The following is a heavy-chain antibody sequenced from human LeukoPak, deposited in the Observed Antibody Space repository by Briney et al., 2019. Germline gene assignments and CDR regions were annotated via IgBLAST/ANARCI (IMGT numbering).Heavy chain of an antibody. CDR2: ITTGDGNT. CDR3: ATDGGLWVSAHWGDS. Sequence: PGGSLRLSCAASGFTFSSYSMNWVRQAPGKGLKWVSTITTGDGNTYYADSVKGRFTVSRDDSKNTLYLQMNSLRAEDTAVYYCATDGGLWVSAHWGDSWGRGTLVTVSS. J-gene: IGHJ4*02. CDR1: GFTFSSYS. D-gene: IGHD7-27*01. V-gene: IGHV3-23*01.